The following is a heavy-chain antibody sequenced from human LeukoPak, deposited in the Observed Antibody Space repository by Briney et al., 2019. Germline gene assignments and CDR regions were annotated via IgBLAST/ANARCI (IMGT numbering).Heavy chain of an antibody. J-gene: IGHJ6*02. CDR1: GGSFSGYY. Sequence: SETLSLTCAVYGGSFSGYYWSWIRQPPGKGLEWIGEISHSGSTYYNPSLKSRVTISVDTSKNQFSLKLSSVTAADTAVYYCARDLIRGFWSGYYPYDYYGMDVWGQGTTVTVSS. CDR2: ISHSGST. CDR3: ARDLIRGFWSGYYPYDYYGMDV. D-gene: IGHD3-3*01. V-gene: IGHV4-34*09.